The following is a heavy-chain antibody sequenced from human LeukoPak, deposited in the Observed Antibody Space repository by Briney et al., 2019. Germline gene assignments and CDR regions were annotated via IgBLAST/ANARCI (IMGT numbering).Heavy chain of an antibody. V-gene: IGHV3-21*01. D-gene: IGHD2-21*02. CDR3: ARGGGDKGDYYYYMDV. CDR2: IHPSGINT. Sequence: GGSLRLSCVGSGFNFMQYGMMWVRQAPGKGLEWVSTIHPSGINTHYADSVKGRFTISRDNAKNSLYLQMNSLRAEDTAVYYCARGGGDKGDYYYYMDVWGKGTTVTISS. CDR1: GFNFMQYG. J-gene: IGHJ6*03.